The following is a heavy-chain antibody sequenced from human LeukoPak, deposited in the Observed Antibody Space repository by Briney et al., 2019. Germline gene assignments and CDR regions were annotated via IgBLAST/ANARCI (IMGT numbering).Heavy chain of an antibody. V-gene: IGHV1-46*01. Sequence: GASVKVSCKASGYTFTSYYMHWVRQAPGQGLEWMGIINPSGGSTSYAQKSQGSVTMTRDMSTSTVYMELSSLRSEDTAVYYCARSGSTSCYSSTDFDYWGQGTLVTVSS. CDR1: GYTFTSYY. D-gene: IGHD2-2*02. CDR2: INPSGGST. CDR3: ARSGSTSCYSSTDFDY. J-gene: IGHJ4*02.